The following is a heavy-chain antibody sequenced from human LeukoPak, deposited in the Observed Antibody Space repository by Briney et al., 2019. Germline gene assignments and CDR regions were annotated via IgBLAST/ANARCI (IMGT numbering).Heavy chain of an antibody. J-gene: IGHJ4*02. CDR3: ARMGSSWYSNY. CDR1: GFTFSSYS. V-gene: IGHV3-21*01. CDR2: ISSSSSYI. Sequence: PGGSLRLSCAASGFTFSSYSMNWVRQAPGKGLEWVSSISSSSSYIYYADSVKDRFTISRDNAKNSLYLQMNSLRAEDTAVYYCARMGSSWYSNYWGQGTLVTVSS. D-gene: IGHD6-13*01.